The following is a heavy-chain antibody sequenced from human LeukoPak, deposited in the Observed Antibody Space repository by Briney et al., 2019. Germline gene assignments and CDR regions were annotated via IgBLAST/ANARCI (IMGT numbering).Heavy chain of an antibody. CDR2: INHSGST. CDR3: ARHYYDSSGYYEAFDY. D-gene: IGHD3-22*01. V-gene: IGHV4-34*01. CDR1: GGSFSGYY. Sequence: SETLSLTCAVYGGSFSGYYWSWIRQPPGKGLEWIGEINHSGSTNYNPSLKSRVTISVDTSKNQFSLKLSSVTAADTAVYHCARHYYDSSGYYEAFDYWGQGTLVTVSS. J-gene: IGHJ4*02.